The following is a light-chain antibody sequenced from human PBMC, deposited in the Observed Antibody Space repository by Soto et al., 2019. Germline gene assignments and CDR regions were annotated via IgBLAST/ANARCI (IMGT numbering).Light chain of an antibody. V-gene: IGLV1-44*01. J-gene: IGLJ1*01. CDR3: AAWDDSLNGYV. CDR1: NSNIGSNT. CDR2: SNN. Sequence: QSVLTQPPSASGTPGQRVIISCSGSNSNIGSNTVNWYQQLPGTAPKLLIYSNNQRPSGVPDRFSGSKSGTSASLAISGLQSEDEAAYYCAAWDDSLNGYVFGTGTKVTVL.